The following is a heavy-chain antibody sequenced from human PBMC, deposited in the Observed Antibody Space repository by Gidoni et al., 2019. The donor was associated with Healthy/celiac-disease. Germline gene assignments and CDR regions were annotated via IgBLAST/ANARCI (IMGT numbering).Heavy chain of an antibody. CDR3: ASMGLRHYYDSSGYYSPFDY. CDR2: IYYSGST. D-gene: IGHD3-22*01. V-gene: IGHV4-59*01. J-gene: IGHJ4*02. CDR1: GGSISSYY. Sequence: QVQLQESGPGLVKPSETLSLTCTVSGGSISSYYWRWIRQPPGKGLEWIGYIYYSGSTNYNPSLKSRVTISVDTSKNQFSLKLSSVTAADTAVYYCASMGLRHYYDSSGYYSPFDYWGQGTLVTVSS.